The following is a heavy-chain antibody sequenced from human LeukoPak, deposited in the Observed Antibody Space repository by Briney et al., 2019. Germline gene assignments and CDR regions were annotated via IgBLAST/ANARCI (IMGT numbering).Heavy chain of an antibody. D-gene: IGHD2-2*01. Sequence: PSATLSPTCTVSGGSISSYFRWLIRAPPGEGLWGIGYIYYSGSTNYNPSLKSRVTISVDTSKNQFSLKLSSVTAADTAVYYCARLGRTSYWYFDLWGRGTLVTVSS. CDR3: ARLGRTSYWYFDL. CDR1: GGSISSYF. J-gene: IGHJ2*01. CDR2: IYYSGST. V-gene: IGHV4-59*08.